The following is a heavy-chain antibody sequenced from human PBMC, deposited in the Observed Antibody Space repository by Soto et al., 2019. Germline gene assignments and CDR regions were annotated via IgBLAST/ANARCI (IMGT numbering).Heavy chain of an antibody. Sequence: ETLSLTCTVSSASFSKYYWTWMRQPPGKGLEWIGYIYFNGNTKYNPSLEGRLTISIDTSKKEFSLKLTSVTAADAAVYYCASVTFGGIVLAHWGQGTLVTVSS. CDR2: IYFNGNT. D-gene: IGHD3-16*01. CDR3: ASVTFGGIVLAH. J-gene: IGHJ4*02. V-gene: IGHV4-59*01. CDR1: SASFSKYY.